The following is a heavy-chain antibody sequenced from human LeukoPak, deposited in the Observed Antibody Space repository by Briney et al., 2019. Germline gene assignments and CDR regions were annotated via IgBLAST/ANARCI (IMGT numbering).Heavy chain of an antibody. CDR1: GFTFSDYY. J-gene: IGHJ4*02. V-gene: IGHV3-11*04. D-gene: IGHD2-2*01. CDR2: ISSSGSTI. CDR3: ARAKYQLPYFDY. Sequence: GGSLRLSCAASGFTFSDYYMSWIRQAPGKGLEWVSYISSSGSTIYYADSVKGRFTISRDNAKNSLYLQMNSLRTEDTAVYYCARAKYQLPYFDYWGQGTLVTVSS.